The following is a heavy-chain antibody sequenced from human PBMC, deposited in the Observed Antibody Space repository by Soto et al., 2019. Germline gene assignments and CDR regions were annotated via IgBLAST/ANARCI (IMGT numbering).Heavy chain of an antibody. Sequence: VQLLESGGGLVQPGGSLRLSCAASGFTFDSYGMSWVRQAPGKGLEWVSSISGSGGSTYYADSVKGRFTISRDKSKNTLYLQMNSLSAEDTAVDFCAKVLTAGGLDDWGQGTLVTVSS. V-gene: IGHV3-23*01. D-gene: IGHD6-13*01. CDR2: ISGSGGST. J-gene: IGHJ4*02. CDR1: GFTFDSYG. CDR3: AKVLTAGGLDD.